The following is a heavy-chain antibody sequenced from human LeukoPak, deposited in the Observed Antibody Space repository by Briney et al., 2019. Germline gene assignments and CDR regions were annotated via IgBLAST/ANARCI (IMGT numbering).Heavy chain of an antibody. CDR3: ARGKWELLNYFDY. V-gene: IGHV3-7*01. J-gene: IGHJ4*02. D-gene: IGHD1-26*01. CDR1: GFTFSSYW. CDR2: IKQDGSEK. Sequence: GGSLRLSCAASGFTFSSYWMSWVRQAPGKGLEWVANIKQDGSEKYYVDSVKGRFTISRDNAKNSLYLQMNSLRAEDTAVYYCARGKWELLNYFDYWGQGTLVTVSS.